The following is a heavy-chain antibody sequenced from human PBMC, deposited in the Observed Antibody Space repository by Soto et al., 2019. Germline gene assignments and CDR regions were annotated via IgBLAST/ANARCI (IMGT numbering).Heavy chain of an antibody. D-gene: IGHD3-10*01. CDR2: LSDDGRTE. Sequence: QVQLVEYGGGVVQPGTSLRLSCATSGFTLSNFGMHWVRQAPGKWLEWVAVLSDDGRTEYYADSVKGRFNISRDNSKNTLFRQMNSLRAEDSSVYCCVRGSWKVFYGLHTWGQGTTVTFYS. J-gene: IGHJ6*02. CDR3: VRGSWKVFYGLHT. V-gene: IGHV3-30*03. CDR1: GFTLSNFG.